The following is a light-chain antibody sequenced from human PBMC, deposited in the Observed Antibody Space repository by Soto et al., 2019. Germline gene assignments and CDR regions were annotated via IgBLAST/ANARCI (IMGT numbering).Light chain of an antibody. CDR3: LLFYSDVRGV. CDR1: TGAVTSGHY. Sequence: QAVVTQEPSLTVSPGGTVTLTCGSSTGAVTSGHYPYWFQQQPGQAPRTLIYDTSNKHSWTPARFSGSLLGGKAALTLSGAQPEDEAEYHSLLFYSDVRGVFGGVTKVTV. V-gene: IGLV7-46*01. J-gene: IGLJ2*01. CDR2: DTS.